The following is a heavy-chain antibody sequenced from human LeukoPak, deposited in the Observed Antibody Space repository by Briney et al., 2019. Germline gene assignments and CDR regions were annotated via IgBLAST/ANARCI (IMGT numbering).Heavy chain of an antibody. CDR3: ARGARYFDWSNRNWFDP. J-gene: IGHJ5*02. CDR2: INPNSGGT. V-gene: IGHV1-2*02. Sequence: ASVKVSCKASGYSFTDKYMHWVRQAPGQGLEWMGWINPNSGGTNYAQKFQGRVTMTRDTSISTAYMELSRLRSDDTAVYYCARGARYFDWSNRNWFDPWGQGTLVTVSS. D-gene: IGHD3-9*01. CDR1: GYSFTDKY.